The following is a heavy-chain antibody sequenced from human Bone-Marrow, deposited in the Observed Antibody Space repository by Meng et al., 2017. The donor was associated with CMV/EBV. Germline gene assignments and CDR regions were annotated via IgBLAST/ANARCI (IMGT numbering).Heavy chain of an antibody. CDR2: ISYDGSNK. Sequence: GESLKISCAASGFTFSSYAMHWVRQAPGKGLEWVAVISYDGSNKYYADSVKGRFTISRDNSKNTLYLQMNSLRAEDTAVYYCARDARPKDIEVEGGAHFDYWGQGTLVTVSS. CDR3: ARDARPKDIEVEGGAHFDY. V-gene: IGHV3-30-3*01. CDR1: GFTFSSYA. D-gene: IGHD2-2*01. J-gene: IGHJ4*02.